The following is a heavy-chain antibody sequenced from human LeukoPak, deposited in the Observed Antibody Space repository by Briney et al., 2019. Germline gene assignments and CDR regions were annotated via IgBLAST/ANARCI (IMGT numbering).Heavy chain of an antibody. Sequence: GGSLRLSCAVSGFTFTNYAMNWVRQAPGKGLEWVSGITDRGDTTYYADSVKGRFTISRDNSNNMVYLQMNSLRAEDMAKYYCAKAAGGTYYRVFDYWGQGILVTVSS. J-gene: IGHJ4*02. CDR2: ITDRGDTT. CDR1: GFTFTNYA. V-gene: IGHV3-23*01. D-gene: IGHD1-26*01. CDR3: AKAAGGTYYRVFDY.